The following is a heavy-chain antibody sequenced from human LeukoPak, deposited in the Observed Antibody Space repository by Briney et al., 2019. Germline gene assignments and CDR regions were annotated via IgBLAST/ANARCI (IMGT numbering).Heavy chain of an antibody. CDR2: ISSSSSYI. Sequence: GGCLRLSCAASVFTFSSYSMNWVRQAPGKGREWVSSISSSSSYIYYADSVKGRFTISRDNAKNSLYLQMNSRRAEDTAVYYCARRWRDYWGQGTLVTVSS. CDR1: VFTFSSYS. D-gene: IGHD5-24*01. CDR3: ARRWRDY. J-gene: IGHJ4*02. V-gene: IGHV3-21*01.